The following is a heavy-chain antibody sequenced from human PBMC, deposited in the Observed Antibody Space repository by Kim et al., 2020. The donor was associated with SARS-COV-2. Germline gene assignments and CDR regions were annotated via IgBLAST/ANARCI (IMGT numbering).Heavy chain of an antibody. Sequence: GGSLRLSCAASGFTFSGSAMHWVRQASGKGLEWVGRIRSKANSYATAYAASVKGRFTISRDDSKNMAYLQMNSLKTEDTAVYYCTRPSRMANFDYWGQGTLVTVSS. CDR3: TRPSRMANFDY. CDR2: IRSKANSYAT. CDR1: GFTFSGSA. V-gene: IGHV3-73*01. J-gene: IGHJ4*02.